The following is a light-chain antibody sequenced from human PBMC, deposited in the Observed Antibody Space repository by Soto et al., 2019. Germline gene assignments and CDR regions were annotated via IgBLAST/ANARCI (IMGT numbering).Light chain of an antibody. J-gene: IGKJ4*01. V-gene: IGKV1-12*01. CDR2: AAT. Sequence: DIQMTQSPSYVSASVGDRVSITCRASQDIRSWLAWYQQRQGKAPKXLIYAATILQSGVPSRFSGSGSGTTLTITINNLQPEDFESYFCQQANSFPLTFGGGTKVDI. CDR3: QQANSFPLT. CDR1: QDIRSW.